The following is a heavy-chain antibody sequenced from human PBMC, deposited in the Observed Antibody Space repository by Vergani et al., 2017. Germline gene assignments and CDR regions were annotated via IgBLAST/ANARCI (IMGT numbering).Heavy chain of an antibody. CDR2: IYYSGST. V-gene: IGHV4-59*01. CDR1: GGSISSYY. D-gene: IGHD2-2*01. Sequence: QVQLQESGPGLVKPSETLSLTCTVSGGSISSYYWSWIRQPPGKGLEWIGYIYYSGSTNYNPSLKSRVTISVDTSKNQFSLKLSSVTAADTAVYYCARGRYCSSTSCSPNTYRGYYYYMDVWGKGTTVTVSS. J-gene: IGHJ6*03. CDR3: ARGRYCSSTSCSPNTYRGYYYYMDV.